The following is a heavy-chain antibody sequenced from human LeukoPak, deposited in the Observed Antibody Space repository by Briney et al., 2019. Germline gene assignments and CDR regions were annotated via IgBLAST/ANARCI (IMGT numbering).Heavy chain of an antibody. CDR1: GFTFSTYG. D-gene: IGHD4-17*01. V-gene: IGHV3-30*02. Sequence: GGSLRLSCAASGFTFSTYGLQWVRQAPGKGLEWVSFISYTSHKYYTDSVKGRFTISRDNSRDTLYLQMSSLRAEDTAVYYCAKADYGDFKENYYMDVWGKGTTVTVSS. CDR3: AKADYGDFKENYYMDV. J-gene: IGHJ6*03. CDR2: ISYTSHK.